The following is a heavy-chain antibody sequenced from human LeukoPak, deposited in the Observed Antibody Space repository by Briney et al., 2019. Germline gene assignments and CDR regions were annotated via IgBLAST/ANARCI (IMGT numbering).Heavy chain of an antibody. V-gene: IGHV3-74*03. CDR2: ISSDGSST. Sequence: AGGSLRLSCAASGFTFRNHWMHWVRQTPGKGLVWVSRISSDGSSTSYADSVKGRFTISRDNAKNTLYLQMNNLRAEDTAMYYCARDQRVTGRPDIDYWGQGTPVIVSS. CDR3: ARDQRVTGRPDIDY. J-gene: IGHJ4*02. D-gene: IGHD6-6*01. CDR1: GFTFRNHW.